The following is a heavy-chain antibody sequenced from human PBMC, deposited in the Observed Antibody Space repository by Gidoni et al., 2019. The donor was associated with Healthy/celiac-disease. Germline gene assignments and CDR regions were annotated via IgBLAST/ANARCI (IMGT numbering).Heavy chain of an antibody. D-gene: IGHD3-3*01. CDR2: INAGNGNT. Sequence: QVQLVQSGAEVKKPGASVKGSCKASGYTFTSYAMHWVRQAPGQRLEWMGWINAGNGNTKYSQKFQGRVTITRDTSASTAYMELSSLRSEDTAVYYCARDSSDFWSGYYTGVTLNWFDPWGQGTLVTVSS. CDR1: GYTFTSYA. J-gene: IGHJ5*02. V-gene: IGHV1-3*01. CDR3: ARDSSDFWSGYYTGVTLNWFDP.